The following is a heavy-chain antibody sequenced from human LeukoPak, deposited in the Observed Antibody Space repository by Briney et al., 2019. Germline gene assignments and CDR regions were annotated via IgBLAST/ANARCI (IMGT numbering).Heavy chain of an antibody. CDR2: IYYSGST. D-gene: IGHD6-13*01. Sequence: PSETLSLTCTVSGDSISSYYWSWIRQPPGKGLEWIGYIYYSGSTNYNPSLKSRVTISVDTSKNQFSLKLSSVTAADTAVYYCARAPWKQLSTGYNWFDPWGQGTLVTVSS. CDR3: ARAPWKQLSTGYNWFDP. J-gene: IGHJ5*02. CDR1: GDSISSYY. V-gene: IGHV4-59*01.